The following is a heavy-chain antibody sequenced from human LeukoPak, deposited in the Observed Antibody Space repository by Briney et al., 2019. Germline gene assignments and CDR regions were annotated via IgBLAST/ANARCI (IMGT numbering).Heavy chain of an antibody. CDR3: ARVIGDLYSSSSNDY. CDR1: GFTFSSYS. V-gene: IGHV3-48*04. J-gene: IGHJ4*02. D-gene: IGHD6-6*01. Sequence: GGSLRLSCAASGFTFSSYSMNWVRQAPGKGLEWVSYISSSSSTIYYADSVKGRFTISRDNAKNSLYLQMNSLRAEDTAVYYCARVIGDLYSSSSNDYWGQGTLVTVSS. CDR2: ISSSSSTI.